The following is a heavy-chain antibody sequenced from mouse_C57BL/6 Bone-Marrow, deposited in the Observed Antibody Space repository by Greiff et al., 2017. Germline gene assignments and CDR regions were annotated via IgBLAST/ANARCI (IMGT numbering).Heavy chain of an antibody. CDR2: IDPSDSYT. CDR3: AREGITTVVATPPWFAY. J-gene: IGHJ3*01. CDR1: GYTFTSYW. D-gene: IGHD1-1*01. Sequence: QVQLQQPGAELVQPGASVKLSCKASGYTFTSYWMQWVKQRPGQGLAWIGEIDPSDSYTNYNQKFKGKATLTVDTSSRTAYMQLSSLTSEDSAVYYCAREGITTVVATPPWFAYWGQGTLVTVSA. V-gene: IGHV1-50*01.